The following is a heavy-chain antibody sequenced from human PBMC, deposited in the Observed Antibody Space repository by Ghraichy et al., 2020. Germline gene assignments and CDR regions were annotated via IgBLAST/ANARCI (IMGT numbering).Heavy chain of an antibody. J-gene: IGHJ2*01. Sequence: GGSLRLSCAASGFTFSIYSMNWVRQAPGKGLEWVSYISSSSNKFYTDSVKGRFTISRDNAKNSLYLQVNSLRDEDTAVYYFARETSWYLDLWGRGTLVTVSS. V-gene: IGHV3-48*01. CDR1: GFTFSIYS. CDR3: ARETSWYLDL. CDR2: ISSSSNK.